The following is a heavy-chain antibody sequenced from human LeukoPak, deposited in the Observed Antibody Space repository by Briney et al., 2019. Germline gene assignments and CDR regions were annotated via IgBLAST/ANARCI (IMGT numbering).Heavy chain of an antibody. CDR1: GGTFSSYA. CDR2: IIPIFGTA. J-gene: IGHJ5*02. V-gene: IGHV1-69*06. Sequence: SVKVSCKASGGTFSSYAISWVRQAPGQGLEWMGGIIPIFGTANYAQKFQGRVTITADKSTSTAYMELSSLRSEDTAVYYCARMVRVIEWFDPWGQGTLVTVSS. CDR3: ARMVRVIEWFDP. D-gene: IGHD2-21*01.